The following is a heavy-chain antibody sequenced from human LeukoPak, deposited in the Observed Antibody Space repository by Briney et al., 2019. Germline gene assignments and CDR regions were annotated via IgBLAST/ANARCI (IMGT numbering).Heavy chain of an antibody. CDR3: ARAVRNTAMVYYYNGMDV. CDR2: IYNSGST. J-gene: IGHJ6*02. V-gene: IGHV4-31*03. D-gene: IGHD5-18*01. CDR1: GGSISSGSYY. Sequence: SETLSLTCTVSGGSISSGSYYWSWIRQHPGKRLEWIGHIYNSGSTYYNPSLQSRVTISVDTSKNQFSLKLSSVTAADTALYYCARAVRNTAMVYYYNGMDVWGQGTTVTVSS.